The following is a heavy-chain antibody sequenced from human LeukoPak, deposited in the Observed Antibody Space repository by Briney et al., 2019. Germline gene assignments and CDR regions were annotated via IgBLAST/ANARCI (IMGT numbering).Heavy chain of an antibody. CDR3: ARLFDY. CDR1: GFTFTNYW. V-gene: IGHV3-7*01. J-gene: IGHJ4*02. CDR2: IKEDGSEK. Sequence: PGGSLRLSCAASGFTFTNYWMSWVRQAPGKGLEWVANIKEDGSEKHYVDSVKGRFTISRDNAKNSLYLQLNSLRAEDTAVYYCARLFDYWGQGTLVTVSS.